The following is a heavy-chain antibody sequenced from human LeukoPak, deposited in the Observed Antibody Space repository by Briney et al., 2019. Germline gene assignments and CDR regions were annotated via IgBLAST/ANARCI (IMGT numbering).Heavy chain of an antibody. CDR3: ARDVDSSNYYNWFDP. CDR2: ISSDGSTI. J-gene: IGHJ5*02. D-gene: IGHD3-22*01. V-gene: IGHV3-11*01. CDR1: GFTFSDYY. Sequence: PGGSLRLSCVASGFTFSDYYMTWICQAPGKGLEWIAFISSDGSTIYYADSVKGRFTISRDNAKNSLNLQMNSLRAEDTAVYYCARDVDSSNYYNWFDPWGQGILVTVSS.